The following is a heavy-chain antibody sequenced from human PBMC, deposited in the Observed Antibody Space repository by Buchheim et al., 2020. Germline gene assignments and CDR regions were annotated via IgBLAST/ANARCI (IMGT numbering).Heavy chain of an antibody. V-gene: IGHV3-30-3*01. CDR3: ARDGYYYDSSGTGGMDV. D-gene: IGHD3-22*01. J-gene: IGHJ6*02. Sequence: QVQLVESGGGVVQPGRSLRLSCAASGFTFSSYAMHWVRQARGKGLEWVAVISYDGSNKYYADSVKGRFTISRDNSKNTLYLQMNSLRAEDTAVYYCARDGYYYDSSGTGGMDVWGQGTT. CDR1: GFTFSSYA. CDR2: ISYDGSNK.